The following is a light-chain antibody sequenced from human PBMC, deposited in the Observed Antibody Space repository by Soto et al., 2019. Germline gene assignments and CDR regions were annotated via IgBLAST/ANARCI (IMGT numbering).Light chain of an antibody. CDR3: NSYTSSGTYV. V-gene: IGLV2-18*02. J-gene: IGLJ2*01. Sequence: QSALTQPPSVSGSPGQSVTISCTGTSSDVGSYNRVSWYQQPPGTAPKLMIYDVRNRPSGVPGCFAGSKASNTAPLTISGLPAEDEAYYYCNSYTSSGTYVFGAGTKLTVL. CDR1: SSDVGSYNR. CDR2: DVR.